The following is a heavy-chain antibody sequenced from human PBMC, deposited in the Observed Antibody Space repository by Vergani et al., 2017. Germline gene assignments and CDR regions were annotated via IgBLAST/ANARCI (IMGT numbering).Heavy chain of an antibody. CDR1: GFSLSTSGMR. CDR3: ARGGNFFDY. V-gene: IGHV2-70*04. D-gene: IGHD4-23*01. Sequence: QVTLKESGPALVKPTQTLTLTCTFSGFSLSTSGMRVSWIRQPPGKALEWLARIDWDDDKFYSTSLKTRLTISKDTSKNQLVLTMTNMDPVDTATYYCARGGNFFDYWGQGTLVTVSS. J-gene: IGHJ4*02. CDR2: IDWDDDK.